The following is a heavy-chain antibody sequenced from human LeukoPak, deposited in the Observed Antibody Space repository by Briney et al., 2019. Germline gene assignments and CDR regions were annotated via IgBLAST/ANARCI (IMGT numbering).Heavy chain of an antibody. Sequence: ASVKVSCKASGYTFTGYYMHWVRQAPGQGLEWMGRINPNSGGTNYAQKFQGRVTMTRDTSISTAYMELSRLRSDDTAVYYRARDHGYSSGWYNYWGQGTLVTISS. D-gene: IGHD6-19*01. J-gene: IGHJ4*02. CDR1: GYTFTGYY. CDR2: INPNSGGT. V-gene: IGHV1-2*06. CDR3: ARDHGYSSGWYNY.